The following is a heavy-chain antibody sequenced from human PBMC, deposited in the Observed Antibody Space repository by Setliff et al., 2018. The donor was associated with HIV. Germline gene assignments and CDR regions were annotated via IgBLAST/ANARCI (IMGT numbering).Heavy chain of an antibody. CDR3: ARDYLYYNMYNGSPVYGMDV. CDR2: ISWDGGST. Sequence: PGGSLRLSCAASGFTFDDYAMHWVRQAPGKGLEWVSLISWDGGSTYYADFVKGRFTVSRDNSKNSLYLQMNSLRVEDTAVYYCARDYLYYNMYNGSPVYGMDVWGQGTTVTVSS. CDR1: GFTFDDYA. V-gene: IGHV3-43D*04. J-gene: IGHJ6*02. D-gene: IGHD3-10*01.